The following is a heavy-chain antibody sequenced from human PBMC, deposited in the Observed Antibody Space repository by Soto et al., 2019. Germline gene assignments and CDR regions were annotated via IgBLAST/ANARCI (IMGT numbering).Heavy chain of an antibody. V-gene: IGHV4-31*03. J-gene: IGHJ6*03. CDR2: SHCSGST. CDR1: GGSISSGGYY. D-gene: IGHD3-10*01. CDR3: AAAKKDYGIRYYYYYIDV. Sequence: PSETLSLTCTVSGGSISSGGYYWNWIRQHPGMGLQWIGYSHCSGSTYYNPSLKSRVTISVDTSKNQFSLKLSSVTAADTAVYYCAAAKKDYGIRYYYYYIDVWGKGTTVTVS.